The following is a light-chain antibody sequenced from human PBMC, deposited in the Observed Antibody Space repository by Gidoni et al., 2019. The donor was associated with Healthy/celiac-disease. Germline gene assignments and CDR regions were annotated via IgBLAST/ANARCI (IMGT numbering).Light chain of an antibody. V-gene: IGKV4-1*01. CDR3: QQYYSTPQT. CDR2: WAS. Sequence: DIVMTQSPDSLAVSLGERATINCKSSQIVLYSSNNKNYLAWYQQKPGQPPKLLIYWASTRESGVPDRFSGSGSGTDFTLTISSLQAEDVAVYYCQQYYSTPQTFGPGTKMDIK. CDR1: QIVLYSSNNKNY. J-gene: IGKJ3*01.